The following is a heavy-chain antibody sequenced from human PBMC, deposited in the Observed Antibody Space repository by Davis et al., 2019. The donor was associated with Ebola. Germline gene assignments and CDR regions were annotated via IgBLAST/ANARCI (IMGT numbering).Heavy chain of an antibody. J-gene: IGHJ6*04. CDR3: ARGGLLWFGELLFSYYGMDV. CDR2: ISSSSSYI. Sequence: GGSLRLSCAASGFTFSSYSMNWVRQAPGKGLEWVSSISSSSSYIYYADSVKGRFTISRDNAKNSLYLQMNSLRAEDTAVYYCARGGLLWFGELLFSYYGMDVWGKGTTVTVSS. D-gene: IGHD3-10*01. CDR1: GFTFSSYS. V-gene: IGHV3-21*04.